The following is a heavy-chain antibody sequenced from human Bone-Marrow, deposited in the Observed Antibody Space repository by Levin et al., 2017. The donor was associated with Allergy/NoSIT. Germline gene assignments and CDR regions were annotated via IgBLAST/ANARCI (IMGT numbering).Heavy chain of an antibody. J-gene: IGHJ4*02. V-gene: IGHV3-49*04. D-gene: IGHD3-10*01. CDR2: IRSKAYGGTT. Sequence: GGSLRLSCTASGFTFGDYAMSWVRQAPGKGLEWVGFIRSKAYGGTTEYAASVKGRFTISRDDSKSIAYLQMNSLKTEDTAVYYCTRESEVLLWFGYDYWGQGTLVTVSS. CDR3: TRESEVLLWFGYDY. CDR1: GFTFGDYA.